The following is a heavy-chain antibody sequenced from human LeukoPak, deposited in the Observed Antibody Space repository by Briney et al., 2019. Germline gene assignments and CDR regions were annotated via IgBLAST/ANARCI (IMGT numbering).Heavy chain of an antibody. Sequence: SQTLSLTCAISGDSVSSDSATWNWIRQSPSRGLEWLGRTYYRSKWYSAYAVSMKSRISINSDTSKNQFSLQLNSVTPEDTAIYYCARGPQWPNYWGQGTLVTVSS. D-gene: IGHD6-19*01. J-gene: IGHJ4*02. CDR2: TYYRSKWYS. V-gene: IGHV6-1*01. CDR3: ARGPQWPNY. CDR1: GDSVSSDSAT.